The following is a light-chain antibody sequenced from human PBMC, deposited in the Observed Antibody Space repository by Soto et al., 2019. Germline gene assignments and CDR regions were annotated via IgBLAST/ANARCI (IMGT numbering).Light chain of an antibody. CDR2: DDD. J-gene: IGLJ1*01. CDR3: GSWDSSLSAYV. CDR1: SSNIGGNS. Sequence: QSVLTQPRSVSGSPGQKVTISCSGSSSNIGGNSVSWYQQLPGTAPKLLIYDDDKRPSGIPDRFSGSKSGTSATLGITGFQTGDEADYYCGSWDSSLSAYVFATGTKVTVL. V-gene: IGLV1-51*01.